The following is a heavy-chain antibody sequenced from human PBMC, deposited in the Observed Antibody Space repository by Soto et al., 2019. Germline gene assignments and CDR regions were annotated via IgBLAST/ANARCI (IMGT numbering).Heavy chain of an antibody. CDR2: IYYSGST. CDR3: ARASSSSWYPTYYYYGMDV. CDR1: GGSISSYY. J-gene: IGHJ6*02. D-gene: IGHD6-13*01. V-gene: IGHV4-59*01. Sequence: SETLSLTCTVSGGSISSYYWSWIRQPPGKGLEWIGYIYYSGSTNYNPSLKSRVTISVDTSKNQFSLKLSSVTAADTAVYYCARASSSSWYPTYYYYGMDVWGQGTTVTVSS.